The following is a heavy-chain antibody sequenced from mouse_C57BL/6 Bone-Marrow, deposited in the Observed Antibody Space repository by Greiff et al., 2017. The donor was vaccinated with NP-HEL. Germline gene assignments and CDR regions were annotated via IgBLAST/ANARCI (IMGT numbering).Heavy chain of an antibody. CDR1: GFNIKDDY. CDR2: IDPENGDT. Sequence: VQLQQSGAELVRPGASVKLSCTASGFNIKDDYMHWVKQRPEQGLEWIGWIDPENGDTEYVSKFQGKATITADTSSNTAYLQLSCLTSADTAVYYCTTDYSGSSFAYWGQGTLVTVSA. V-gene: IGHV14-4*01. J-gene: IGHJ3*01. D-gene: IGHD1-1*01. CDR3: TTDYSGSSFAY.